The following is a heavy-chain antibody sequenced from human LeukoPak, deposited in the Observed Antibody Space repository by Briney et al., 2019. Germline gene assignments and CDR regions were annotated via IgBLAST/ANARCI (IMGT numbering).Heavy chain of an antibody. V-gene: IGHV4-34*01. J-gene: IGHJ3*02. D-gene: IGHD3-10*01. CDR3: ARVGITMVRGVKSPGGAFDI. CDR2: INHSGST. Sequence: SETLSLTCAVYGGSFSGYYWSWIRQPPGKGLEWIGEINHSGSTNYNPSLKSRVTISVDTSKNQFSLKLSSVTAADTAVYYCARVGITMVRGVKSPGGAFDIWGQGTMVTVSS. CDR1: GGSFSGYY.